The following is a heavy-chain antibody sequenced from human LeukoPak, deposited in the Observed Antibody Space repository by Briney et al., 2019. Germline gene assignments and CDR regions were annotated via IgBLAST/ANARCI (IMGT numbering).Heavy chain of an antibody. Sequence: SETLSLTCAVYGGSFSGYYWSWIRQPPGKGLEWIGEINHSGSTYYNPSLKSRVTISVDTSKNQFSLKLSSVTAADTAAYYCARVWDYFDYWGQGTLVTVSS. CDR2: INHSGST. CDR1: GGSFSGYY. J-gene: IGHJ4*02. D-gene: IGHD1-26*01. CDR3: ARVWDYFDY. V-gene: IGHV4-34*01.